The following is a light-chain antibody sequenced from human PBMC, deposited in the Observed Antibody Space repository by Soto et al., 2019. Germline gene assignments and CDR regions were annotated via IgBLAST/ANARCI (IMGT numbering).Light chain of an antibody. J-gene: IGKJ2*03. CDR1: QNIYSY. CDR3: QQSYNRPYS. Sequence: DIQMTQAPSSLSTSVGDIVTITCRASQNIYSYFNWYHQKSGKAPRLLISAPSTLQDGVPSRFSGSGSGTDFTLTISSLQPEYFATYYCQQSYNRPYSFGQGTKLEIK. CDR2: APS. V-gene: IGKV1-39*01.